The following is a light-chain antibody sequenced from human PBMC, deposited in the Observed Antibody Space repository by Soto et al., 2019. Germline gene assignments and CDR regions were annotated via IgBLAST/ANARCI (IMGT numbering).Light chain of an antibody. Sequence: IQMTKSPTSLSASIGDRVTITCRASESIRTWLAWYQHKPGKAPKFLIYDASTLESGVPSRFSGSGSGTEFTLTISSLQPDDFATYYCQHYNSYSEAFAQGTKVDIK. CDR1: ESIRTW. CDR3: QHYNSYSEA. V-gene: IGKV1-5*01. J-gene: IGKJ1*01. CDR2: DAS.